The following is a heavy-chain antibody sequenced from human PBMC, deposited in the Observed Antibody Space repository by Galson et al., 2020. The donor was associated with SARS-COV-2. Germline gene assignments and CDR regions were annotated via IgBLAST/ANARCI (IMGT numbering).Heavy chain of an antibody. CDR2: LHYRAIP. CDR3: AGFRFYFRHYYGLDV. D-gene: IGHD1-26*01. J-gene: IGHJ6*02. V-gene: IGHV4-59*01. Sequence: TSQPLSHPRTLSPGPITSDIQRRFRHPQPLLLQRLTYLHYRAIPTHNLPPSSRVTISIDTSKNQFSLRLSSVTAADTAVYYCAGFRFYFRHYYGLDVWGQGTTVTVSS. CDR1: PGPITSDI.